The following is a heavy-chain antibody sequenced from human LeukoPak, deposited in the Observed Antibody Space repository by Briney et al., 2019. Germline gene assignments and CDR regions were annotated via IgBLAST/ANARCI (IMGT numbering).Heavy chain of an antibody. V-gene: IGHV3-74*01. D-gene: IGHD6-19*01. CDR1: GFSFSSYW. CDR2: INSDGSIK. Sequence: HPGGSLRLSCAASGFSFSSYWMHWVRQTPGKGLVWVSHINSDGSIKGYADSVKGRFTISRDNAKNTLYLEMNSLRAEDTAMYYCARVRSSGWYDWGCYYWGQGTLVTVSS. J-gene: IGHJ4*02. CDR3: ARVRSSGWYDWGCYY.